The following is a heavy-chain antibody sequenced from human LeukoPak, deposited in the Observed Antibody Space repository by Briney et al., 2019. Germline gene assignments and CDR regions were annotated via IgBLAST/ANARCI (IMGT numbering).Heavy chain of an antibody. CDR3: ARTGVADAFDI. CDR2: MNPNSGNA. Sequence: ASVKVSCMASGYTFTSYDINWVRQATGQGLEWMGWMNPNSGNAGYAQKFQGRVTITRNTSISTDYMELSSLRSEDTAVYYCARTGVADAFDIWGQGTMVTVSS. V-gene: IGHV1-8*03. CDR1: GYTFTSYD. D-gene: IGHD7-27*01. J-gene: IGHJ3*02.